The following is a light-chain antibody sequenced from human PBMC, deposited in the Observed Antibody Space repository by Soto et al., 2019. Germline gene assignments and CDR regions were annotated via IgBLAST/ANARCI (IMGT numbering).Light chain of an antibody. CDR3: XXYNSYSET. J-gene: IGKJ2*01. CDR1: QSISSW. Sequence: DIQMTQSPSTLSASVGDRVTITCRASQSISSWLAWYQQKPGKAPKLLIYKASSLESGVPSRFSGSGSGTEFTLTISSLQPXDFXXXXXXXYNSYSETFGQGTKLEIK. V-gene: IGKV1-5*03. CDR2: KAS.